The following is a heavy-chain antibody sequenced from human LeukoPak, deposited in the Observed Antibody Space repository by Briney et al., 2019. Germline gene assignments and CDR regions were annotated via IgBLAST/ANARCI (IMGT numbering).Heavy chain of an antibody. D-gene: IGHD3-3*01. CDR1: GFTFSSYG. Sequence: GGSLRLSCAASGFTFSSYGMHWARQAPGKGLEWVAFIRYDGSNKYYADSVKGRFTISRDNSKNTLYLQMNSLRAEDTAVYYCAKAAEWLLAYYYYYMDVWGKGTTFTVSS. CDR2: IRYDGSNK. V-gene: IGHV3-30*02. CDR3: AKAAEWLLAYYYYYMDV. J-gene: IGHJ6*03.